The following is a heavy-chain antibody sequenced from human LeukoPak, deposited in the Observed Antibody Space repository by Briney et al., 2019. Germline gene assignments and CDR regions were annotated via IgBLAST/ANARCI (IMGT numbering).Heavy chain of an antibody. CDR3: TRDLGQWLLQGIFFDY. J-gene: IGHJ4*02. Sequence: ASVKVSCKASGYTFTSYGISWVRQAPGQGPEWMGWISAYSTYNGNTNYAQKFQGRVTMTTDTSTSTAYMELRSLRSDDTAVYYCTRDLGQWLLQGIFFDYWGQGTLVTVSS. V-gene: IGHV1-18*01. CDR1: GYTFTSYG. D-gene: IGHD5-12*01. CDR2: ISAYSTYNGNT.